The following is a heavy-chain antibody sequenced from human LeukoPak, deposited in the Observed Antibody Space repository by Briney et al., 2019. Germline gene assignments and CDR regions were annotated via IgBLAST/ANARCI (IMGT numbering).Heavy chain of an antibody. CDR3: ARGFTYYYDSSGYYSDAFDI. CDR2: IYTGGSP. J-gene: IGHJ3*02. Sequence: GGSLRLSCVASGFSISYNYMTWVRQAPGKGLEWVSVIYTGGSPYYADSVKGRFTISRDISKNTVYLQKYSLRAEDTAVYYCARGFTYYYDSSGYYSDAFDIWGQGTMVTVSS. CDR1: GFSISYNY. V-gene: IGHV3-53*01. D-gene: IGHD3-22*01.